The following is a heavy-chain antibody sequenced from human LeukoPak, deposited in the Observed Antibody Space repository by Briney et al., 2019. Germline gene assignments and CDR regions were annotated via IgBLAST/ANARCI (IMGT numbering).Heavy chain of an antibody. D-gene: IGHD2-15*01. Sequence: GGSLRLSCAASGFTFSNCAMTWVRQAPGKGLEWVSSISGSGENTYYADSVKGRFAISRDNSKNTLFLQMNYLRAEDTAVYYCAKVGCSGGSCYSVDYWGQGTLVTVSS. CDR3: AKVGCSGGSCYSVDY. CDR2: ISGSGENT. V-gene: IGHV3-23*01. CDR1: GFTFSNCA. J-gene: IGHJ4*02.